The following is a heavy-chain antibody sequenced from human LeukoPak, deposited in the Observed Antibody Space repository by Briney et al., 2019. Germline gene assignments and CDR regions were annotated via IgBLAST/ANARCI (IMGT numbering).Heavy chain of an antibody. Sequence: SETLSLTCAVYGGSFSGYYWSWIRQPPGKGLEWIGEINHSGSTNYNPSLKSRVTISVDTSKNQFSLKLSSVTAADTAVYYCARLRGYDSSGYFSSDFDYWGQGTLVTVSS. CDR3: ARLRGYDSSGYFSSDFDY. D-gene: IGHD3-22*01. CDR2: INHSGST. V-gene: IGHV4-34*01. CDR1: GGSFSGYY. J-gene: IGHJ4*02.